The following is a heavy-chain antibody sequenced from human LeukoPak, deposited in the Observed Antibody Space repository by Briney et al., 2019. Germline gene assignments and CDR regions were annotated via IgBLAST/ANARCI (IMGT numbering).Heavy chain of an antibody. J-gene: IGHJ3*02. Sequence: GGSLRLSCAASGFTFSSYWMSWVRQAPGKGLEWVANIKQDGSEKYYVDSVKGRFTISRDNAKNSLYLQMNSLRAEDTAVYYCARLGDDFWSGYSEAFDIWGQGTMVTVSS. CDR2: IKQDGSEK. CDR1: GFTFSSYW. V-gene: IGHV3-7*01. D-gene: IGHD3-3*01. CDR3: ARLGDDFWSGYSEAFDI.